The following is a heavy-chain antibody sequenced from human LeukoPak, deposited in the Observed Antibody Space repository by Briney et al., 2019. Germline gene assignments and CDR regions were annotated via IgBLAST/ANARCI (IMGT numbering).Heavy chain of an antibody. J-gene: IGHJ3*02. CDR1: GFTFSSYS. CDR3: ARDDEWELLRPAFDI. D-gene: IGHD1-26*01. V-gene: IGHV3-48*01. Sequence: PGGSLRLSCAASGFTFSSYSMNWVRQAPGKGLEWVSYISSSSSTIYYADSVKGRFTISRDNAKNSLYLQMNSLRAEDTAVYYCARDDEWELLRPAFDIWGQGTMVTVSS. CDR2: ISSSSSTI.